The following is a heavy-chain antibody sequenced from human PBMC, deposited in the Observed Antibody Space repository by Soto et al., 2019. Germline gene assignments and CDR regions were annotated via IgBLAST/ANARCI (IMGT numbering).Heavy chain of an antibody. CDR1: GCSISSYY. Sequence: SETLSLTCTFSGCSISSYYWSWIRQPPGKGLEWIGYIYYSGSTNYNPSLKSRVTISVDTSKNQFSLKLSSVTAADTAVYYCARPRDCSSTSCYGALDPWGQGTLVTVSS. CDR2: IYYSGST. CDR3: ARPRDCSSTSCYGALDP. V-gene: IGHV4-59*08. J-gene: IGHJ5*02. D-gene: IGHD2-2*01.